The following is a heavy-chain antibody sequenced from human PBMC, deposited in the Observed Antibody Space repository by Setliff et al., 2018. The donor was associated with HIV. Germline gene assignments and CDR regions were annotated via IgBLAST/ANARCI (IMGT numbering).Heavy chain of an antibody. CDR2: ISYDGRNK. CDR3: AREMPMIYWYFDL. Sequence: GGSLRLSCAASGFIFSAYNMHWARQAPGKGLEWVGVISYDGRNKYYADSVRGRFTISRDNSKNTLYLQMNSLRTEDTAVYYCAREMPMIYWYFDLWGRGTLVTVSS. D-gene: IGHD3-22*01. J-gene: IGHJ2*01. CDR1: GFIFSAYN. V-gene: IGHV3-30*19.